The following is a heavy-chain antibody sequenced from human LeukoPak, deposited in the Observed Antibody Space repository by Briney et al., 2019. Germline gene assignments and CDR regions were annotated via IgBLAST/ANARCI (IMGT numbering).Heavy chain of an antibody. D-gene: IGHD5-18*01. CDR3: AKGLEVGYSYGYDY. CDR2: ISWNSGTI. CDR1: GFTFDDYA. J-gene: IGHJ4*02. V-gene: IGHV3-9*01. Sequence: PGGSLRLSCAASGFTFDDYAMHWVRQVPGKGLEWVSGISWNSGTIGYADSVKGRFTISRDNAKNSLYLQMNSLRPEDTALYYCAKGLEVGYSYGYDYWGQGTLVTVSS.